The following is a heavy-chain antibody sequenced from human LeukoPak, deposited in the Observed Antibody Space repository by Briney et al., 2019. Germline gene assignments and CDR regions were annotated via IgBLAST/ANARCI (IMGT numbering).Heavy chain of an antibody. CDR2: IYTSGST. V-gene: IGHV4-61*02. J-gene: IGHJ4*02. CDR3: ARNPPMSSSSDYFDY. Sequence: SETLSLTCTVSGGSISSGSYYWSWIRQPAGKGLEWIGRIYTSGSTNYNPSLKSRVTISVDTSKNQFSLKLSSVTAADAAVYYCARNPPMSSSSDYFDYWGQGTLVTVSS. CDR1: GGSISSGSYY. D-gene: IGHD6-6*01.